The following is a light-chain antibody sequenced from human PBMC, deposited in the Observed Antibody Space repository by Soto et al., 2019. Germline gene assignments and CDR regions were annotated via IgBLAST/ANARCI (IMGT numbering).Light chain of an antibody. CDR2: GAS. V-gene: IGKV3D-15*01. CDR3: QQYGDSPQT. J-gene: IGKJ1*01. CDR1: QSVSSN. Sequence: IVMTQSPATLSVSPGERATLSCRASQSVSSNLAWYQQKPGQAPRLLFYGASNRATAIPARFSGSGFGTDFTLTITRLEPEDFAVYYCQQYGDSPQTFGPGTKVDIK.